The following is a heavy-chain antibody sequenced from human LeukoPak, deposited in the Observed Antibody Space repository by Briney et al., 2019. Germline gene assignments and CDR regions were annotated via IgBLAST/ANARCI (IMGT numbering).Heavy chain of an antibody. CDR1: GFTFSSYW. J-gene: IGHJ4*02. Sequence: GSLRLSCAVSGFTFSSYWMSWFRQAPGKGLEWVANINQDGSQKCSVDSVKGRFTISRDNAKNSLSLQMNSLRVEDTAVYYCARDWFDGDYDRFDYWGQGTLVTVSS. D-gene: IGHD4-17*01. V-gene: IGHV3-7*03. CDR3: ARDWFDGDYDRFDY. CDR2: INQDGSQK.